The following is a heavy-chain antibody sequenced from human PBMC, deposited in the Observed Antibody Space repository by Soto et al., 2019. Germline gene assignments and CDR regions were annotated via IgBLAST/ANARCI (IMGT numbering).Heavy chain of an antibody. CDR2: IRSKANLYAT. CDR1: GFTFSVSS. CDR3: AIEGAGFGQ. V-gene: IGHV3-73*01. Sequence: EVQLVESGGGLIQPGGSVRLSCATSGFTFSVSSMHWVRQASGKGLEWLGRIRSKANLYATAYRTSLEDRFIISRDDSQDTVFLLINGLSTEDTAMYYCAIEGAGFGQWGQGTLVTVSS. D-gene: IGHD1-26*01. J-gene: IGHJ4*02.